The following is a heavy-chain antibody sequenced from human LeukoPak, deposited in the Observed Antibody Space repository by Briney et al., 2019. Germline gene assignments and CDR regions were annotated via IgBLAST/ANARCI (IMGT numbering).Heavy chain of an antibody. D-gene: IGHD6-19*01. CDR2: ISAYNGNT. J-gene: IGHJ5*02. Sequence: ASVKVSCKASGYTFTSYGISWVRQAPGQGLEWMGWISAYNGNTNYAQKLQGRVTMTTDTSTSTAYMELRSLRSDDTAVYYCTRGAGRIAVAGTWFDPWGQGTLVTVSS. CDR3: TRGAGRIAVAGTWFDP. CDR1: GYTFTSYG. V-gene: IGHV1-18*01.